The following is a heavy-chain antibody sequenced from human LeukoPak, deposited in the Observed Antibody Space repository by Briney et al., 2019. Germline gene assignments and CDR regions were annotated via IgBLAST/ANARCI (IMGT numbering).Heavy chain of an antibody. CDR3: AKDPHYVWGYSGWFDP. V-gene: IGHV3-23*01. Sequence: PGGSLRLSCAASGFTFSSYATSWVRQAPGKGLEWVSAISGSGGSTYYADSVKGRFTISRDNSKNTLYLQMNSLRAEDTAVYYCAKDPHYVWGYSGWFDPWGQGTLVTVSS. D-gene: IGHD3-16*01. CDR2: ISGSGGST. CDR1: GFTFSSYA. J-gene: IGHJ5*02.